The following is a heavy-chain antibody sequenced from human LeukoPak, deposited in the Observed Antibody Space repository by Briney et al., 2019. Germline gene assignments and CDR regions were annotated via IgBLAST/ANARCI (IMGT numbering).Heavy chain of an antibody. D-gene: IGHD4-11*01. Sequence: GRPLRLSCAASGFIFSRYGMHWVRQAPGTGLEWVAVISYDGNNKYYANSVKGRFTISRDNSRSTLYLQMNSLRPEDTAVYYCAREYQDYTLAYWGQGALVTVSS. J-gene: IGHJ4*02. CDR2: ISYDGNNK. CDR1: GFIFSRYG. V-gene: IGHV3-30*03. CDR3: AREYQDYTLAY.